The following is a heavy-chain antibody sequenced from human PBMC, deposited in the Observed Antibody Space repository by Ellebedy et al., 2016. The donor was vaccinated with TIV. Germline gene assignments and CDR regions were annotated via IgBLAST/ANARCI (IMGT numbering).Heavy chain of an antibody. Sequence: GESLKISCAASGFTFSRHWMHWVRQAPGKGLVWVSRIYNDGSSTSYADSVEGRFTISRDNPKNTVYLQMNSLRVEDTAVYYCVRDGSYDYGDYWGQGTVVTVSS. J-gene: IGHJ4*02. CDR3: VRDGSYDYGDY. CDR1: GFTFSRHW. V-gene: IGHV3-74*01. CDR2: IYNDGSST. D-gene: IGHD3-16*01.